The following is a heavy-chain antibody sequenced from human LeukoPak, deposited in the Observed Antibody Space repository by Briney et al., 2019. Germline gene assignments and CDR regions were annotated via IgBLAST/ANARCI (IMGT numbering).Heavy chain of an antibody. V-gene: IGHV4-34*01. Sequence: SETLSLTCAVYGGSFSGYYWSWIRQPPGKGLEWIGEINHSGSTNYNPSLKSRVTISVDTSKNQFSLKLSSVTAADTAVYYCARVGYGSGSYFSFDPWGQGTLVTLSS. J-gene: IGHJ5*02. CDR1: GGSFSGYY. D-gene: IGHD3-10*01. CDR3: ARVGYGSGSYFSFDP. CDR2: INHSGST.